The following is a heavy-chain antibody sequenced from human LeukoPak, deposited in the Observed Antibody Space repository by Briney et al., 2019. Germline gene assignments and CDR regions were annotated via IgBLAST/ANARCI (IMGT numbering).Heavy chain of an antibody. CDR3: ARGSPITIFGVVQRYMDV. J-gene: IGHJ6*03. D-gene: IGHD3-3*01. V-gene: IGHV1-8*03. Sequence: GASVKVSCKASGYTFTSYDINWVRQATGQGLEWMGWMNPNSGNTGYAQKFQGRVTITRNTSISTAYMELSSLRSEDTAVYYCARGSPITIFGVVQRYMDVWGEGTTVTVSS. CDR1: GYTFTSYD. CDR2: MNPNSGNT.